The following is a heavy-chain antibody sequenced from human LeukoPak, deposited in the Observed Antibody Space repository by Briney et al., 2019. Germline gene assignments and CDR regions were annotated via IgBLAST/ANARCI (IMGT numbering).Heavy chain of an antibody. CDR1: GGSISSSSYY. CDR3: ARRGYCSGGSCLEGWFDP. D-gene: IGHD2-15*01. V-gene: IGHV4-39*01. Sequence: SETLSLTCTVSGGSISSSSYYWGWIRQPPGKGLEWIGSIYYSGSTYYSPSLKSRVTISVDTSKNQFSLKLSSVTAADTAVYYCARRGYCSGGSCLEGWFDPWGQGTLVTVSS. CDR2: IYYSGST. J-gene: IGHJ5*02.